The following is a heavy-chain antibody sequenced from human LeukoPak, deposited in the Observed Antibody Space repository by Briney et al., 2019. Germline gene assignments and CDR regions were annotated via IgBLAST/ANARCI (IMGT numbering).Heavy chain of an antibody. Sequence: GGSLRHSCTASGFTFGDYAMTWVRQAPGKGLEWVGFIRSKGYGGTPEYAASVKDRFTISRDDSKSIAYLQMNSLKTEDTAVYYCARAPPYYYGSGTYFDIWGQGTMVTVSS. D-gene: IGHD3-10*01. J-gene: IGHJ3*02. CDR3: ARAPPYYYGSGTYFDI. V-gene: IGHV3-49*04. CDR1: GFTFGDYA. CDR2: IRSKGYGGTP.